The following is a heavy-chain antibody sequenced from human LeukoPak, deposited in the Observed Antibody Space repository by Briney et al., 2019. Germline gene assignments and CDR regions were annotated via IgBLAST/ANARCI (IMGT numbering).Heavy chain of an antibody. CDR2: IDTSGGT. V-gene: IGHV4-61*09. J-gene: IGHJ4*02. CDR3: AKHYMGSYDNRGLDY. CDR1: GGSISSGSDY. Sequence: PSQTLSLTCTVSGGSISSGSDYWSWIRQPAGKGLEWIGHIDTSGGTNYNPSLKSRVTISVDTSKNQFSLKLSSVTAADTAVYYCAKHYMGSYDNRGLDYWGQGTLVTVSS. D-gene: IGHD3-10*01.